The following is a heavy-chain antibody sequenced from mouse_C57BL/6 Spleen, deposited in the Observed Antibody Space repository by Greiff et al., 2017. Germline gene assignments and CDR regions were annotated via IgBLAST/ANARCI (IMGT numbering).Heavy chain of an antibody. CDR2: IDPETGGT. J-gene: IGHJ4*01. D-gene: IGHD2-3*01. CDR3: TDGPMDY. V-gene: IGHV1-15*01. CDR1: GYTFTDYE. Sequence: QVQLKESGAELVRPGASVTLSCKASGYTFTDYEMHWVKQTPVHGLEWIGAIDPETGGTAYNQKFKGKAILTADKSSSTAYMELRSLTSEDSAVYYCTDGPMDYWGQGTSVTVSS.